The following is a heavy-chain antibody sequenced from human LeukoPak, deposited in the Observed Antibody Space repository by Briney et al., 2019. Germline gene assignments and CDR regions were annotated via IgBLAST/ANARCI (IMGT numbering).Heavy chain of an antibody. V-gene: IGHV3-23*01. CDR3: AKNRGLPL. Sequence: GGSLRLSCAASGFTFSSYGMHWVRQAPGKGLEWVSDINGSGGRTYYADSVKGRFTISRDNSKNTLYLQMNSLRAEDTAVYYCAKNRGLPLWGQGTLVTVSS. J-gene: IGHJ4*02. CDR1: GFTFSSYG. CDR2: INGSGGRT.